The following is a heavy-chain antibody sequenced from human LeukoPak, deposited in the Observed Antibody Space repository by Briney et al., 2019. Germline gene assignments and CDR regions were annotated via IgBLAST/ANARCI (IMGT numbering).Heavy chain of an antibody. D-gene: IGHD4-17*01. CDR2: ISSSSSYI. J-gene: IGHJ4*02. CDR3: ARVMTTVTTPLDY. CDR1: GFTFSSYS. V-gene: IGHV3-21*01. Sequence: GGSLRLSCAASGFTFSSYSMNWVRQAPGKGLEWVSSISSSSSYIYYADSVKGRFTITRDNAKNSLYLQMNSLRAEDTAVYYCARVMTTVTTPLDYWGQGTLVTVSS.